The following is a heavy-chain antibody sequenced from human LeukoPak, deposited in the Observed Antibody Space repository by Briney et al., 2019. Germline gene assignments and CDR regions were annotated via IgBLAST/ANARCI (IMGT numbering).Heavy chain of an antibody. J-gene: IGHJ4*02. CDR2: INHSGST. D-gene: IGHD5-18*01. Sequence: SETLSLTCAVYGGSFSGYYWSWIRQPPGKGLEWMGEINHSGSTNYNPSLMSRGTISLDTPKNQFSLKLTSVTAADPAVYYCARTRLWPTGTFDYWGQGTLVTVSS. V-gene: IGHV4-34*01. CDR3: ARTRLWPTGTFDY. CDR1: GGSFSGYY.